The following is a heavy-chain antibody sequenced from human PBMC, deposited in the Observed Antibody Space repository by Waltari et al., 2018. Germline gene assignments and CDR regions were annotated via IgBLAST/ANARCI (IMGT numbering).Heavy chain of an antibody. J-gene: IGHJ4*02. D-gene: IGHD6-19*01. Sequence: QVQLQESGPGLVKPSETLSLTCTVSGGSISSYYWRWIRQPPGKGLEWIGYIYYSGSTNYNPSLKSRVTISVDTSKNQFSLKLSSVTAADTAVYYCARDVENSSGWYFDYWGQGTLVTVSS. V-gene: IGHV4-59*01. CDR3: ARDVENSSGWYFDY. CDR1: GGSISSYY. CDR2: IYYSGST.